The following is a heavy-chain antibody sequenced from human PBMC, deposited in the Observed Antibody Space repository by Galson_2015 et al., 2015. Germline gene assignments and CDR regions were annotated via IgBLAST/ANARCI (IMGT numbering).Heavy chain of an antibody. V-gene: IGHV1-3*01. J-gene: IGHJ4*02. CDR3: ARDRYDSGNFPFFTC. CDR1: GYTFTDNA. D-gene: IGHD3-10*01. CDR2: INARNGNT. Sequence: SVKVSCKASGYTFTDNAMHWVRQAPGQRLEWMGWINARNGNTKYSHHFQGRVTITRDTSASTVYMELITLTSKDTAVYYCARDRYDSGNFPFFTCWGQGTLVTVSS.